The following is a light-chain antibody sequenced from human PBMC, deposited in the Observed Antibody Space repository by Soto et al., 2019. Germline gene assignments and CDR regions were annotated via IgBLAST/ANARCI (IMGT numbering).Light chain of an antibody. CDR1: QSVSSSF. Sequence: EILLTQSPATLSLSPGEGATLSCRASQSVSSSFLAWYQQQPGQAPRLLICATSRRAPGIPDRFGGSGSGTDISLTISRLEPEDFAVYYCHQFDSSLTLGRGTEVEIK. CDR2: ATS. CDR3: HQFDSSLT. J-gene: IGKJ1*01. V-gene: IGKV3-20*01.